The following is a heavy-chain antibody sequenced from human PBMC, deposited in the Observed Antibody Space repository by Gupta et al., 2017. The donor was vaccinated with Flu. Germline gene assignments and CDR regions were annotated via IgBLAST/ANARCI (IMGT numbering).Heavy chain of an antibody. J-gene: IGHJ4*02. CDR3: AKDRSGNPAIDY. Sequence: EVQRLESGGGLVQPGGSLRLACAASGLTFSDYAMIWVRQAPGKGLEWVSTIGGGGHTTNYADSVMGRFTISRDNSKNTLYLQMNSLRGDDTAIYYCAKDRSGNPAIDYWGQGTLVTVSA. D-gene: IGHD4-23*01. CDR1: GLTFSDYA. CDR2: IGGGGHTT. V-gene: IGHV3-23*01.